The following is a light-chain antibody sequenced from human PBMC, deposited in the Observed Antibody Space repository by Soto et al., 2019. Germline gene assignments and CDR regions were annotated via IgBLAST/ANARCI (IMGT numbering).Light chain of an antibody. CDR2: DAS. CDR3: QHYDNYRA. CDR1: QRISRS. V-gene: IGKV1-5*01. Sequence: IEMTQSPSPLSSSVGDRVTITCRASQRISRSFAWYQQKPGKAPKLLIYDASTLESGVPSRFIGSGSGTEFPLTIRSMKPDDFATDYCQHYDNYRAFGQGTKVDIK. J-gene: IGKJ1*01.